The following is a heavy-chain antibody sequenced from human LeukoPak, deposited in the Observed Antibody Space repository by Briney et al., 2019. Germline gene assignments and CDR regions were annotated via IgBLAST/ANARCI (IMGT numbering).Heavy chain of an antibody. CDR2: IYPGDSHT. Sequence: GESLKISCEGSGYSFTSYWIGWVRQMPGKGLEWMGIIYPGDSHTRYSPSFQGQVTISADKSITTAYLQWSSLKASDTAMYYCVRLNRGSAYYYYGMDVWGQGTTVTVSS. D-gene: IGHD7-27*01. CDR3: VRLNRGSAYYYYGMDV. J-gene: IGHJ6*02. V-gene: IGHV5-51*01. CDR1: GYSFTSYW.